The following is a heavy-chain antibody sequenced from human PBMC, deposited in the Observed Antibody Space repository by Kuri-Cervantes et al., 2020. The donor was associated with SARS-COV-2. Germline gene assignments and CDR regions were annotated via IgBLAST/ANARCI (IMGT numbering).Heavy chain of an antibody. V-gene: IGHV4-34*01. CDR1: GGSFGGYY. J-gene: IGHJ4*02. Sequence: ESLKISCAVYGGSFGGYYWSWIRQPPGKGLERIGEINHSGSTNYNPSLKSRVTISVDTSKNQFSLKLSSVTAADTAVYYCARGRIRPFDYWGQGTLVTVSS. CDR3: ARGRIRPFDY. CDR2: INHSGST.